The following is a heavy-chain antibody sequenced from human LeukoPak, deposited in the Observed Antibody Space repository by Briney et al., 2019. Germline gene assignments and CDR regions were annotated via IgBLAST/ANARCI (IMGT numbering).Heavy chain of an antibody. CDR1: GGSISSYY. CDR3: ARAQYYYDSIDY. V-gene: IGHV4-59*01. D-gene: IGHD3-22*01. J-gene: IGHJ4*02. CDR2: IYYSGST. Sequence: SETLSLTCTVSGGSISSYYWSWIRQPPGKGLEWIGYIYYSGSTNYNPSLKSRVTISVDTSKNQFSLKLSSVTAADTAVYYCARAQYYYDSIDYWGQGTLVTVSS.